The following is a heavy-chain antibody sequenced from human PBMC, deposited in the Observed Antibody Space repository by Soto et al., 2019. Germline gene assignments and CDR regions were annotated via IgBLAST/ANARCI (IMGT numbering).Heavy chain of an antibody. CDR2: ISSSSSYI. Sequence: PGGSLRLSCAASGFTFSSYSMNWVRQAPGKGLEWVSSISSSSSYIYYADSVKGRFTISRDNAKNSLYLQMNSLRAEDTAVYYCARDGSSGWSGLPPYWGQGTLVTVSS. D-gene: IGHD6-19*01. CDR1: GFTFSSYS. CDR3: ARDGSSGWSGLPPY. V-gene: IGHV3-21*01. J-gene: IGHJ4*02.